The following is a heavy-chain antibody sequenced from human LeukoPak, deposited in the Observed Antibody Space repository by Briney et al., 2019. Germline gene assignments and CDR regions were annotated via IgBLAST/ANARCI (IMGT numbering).Heavy chain of an antibody. D-gene: IGHD6-19*01. V-gene: IGHV3-30*18. CDR1: GFTFSSYG. Sequence: PGGSLRLSCAASGFTFSSYGMHWVRQAPGKGLEWVAVISYDGSNKYYADSVKGRFTIPRDNSKNTLYLQMNSLRAEDTAVYYCAKRIAVAAKSSYFDYWGQGTLVTVSS. CDR3: AKRIAVAAKSSYFDY. J-gene: IGHJ4*02. CDR2: ISYDGSNK.